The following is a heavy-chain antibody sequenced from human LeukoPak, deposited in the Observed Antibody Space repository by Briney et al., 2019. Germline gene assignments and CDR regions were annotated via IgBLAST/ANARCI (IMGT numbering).Heavy chain of an antibody. CDR2: IYSDNT. V-gene: IGHV3-53*01. CDR3: AKDSGSYRRAFDI. D-gene: IGHD1-26*01. Sequence: GGSLRLSCAASGFTFSGNSMSWVRQAPGKGLEWVSFIYSDNTHYSDSVKGRFTISRDNSKNTLYLQMNSLRAEDTAVYYCAKDSGSYRRAFDIWGQGTMVTVSS. CDR1: GFTFSGNS. J-gene: IGHJ3*02.